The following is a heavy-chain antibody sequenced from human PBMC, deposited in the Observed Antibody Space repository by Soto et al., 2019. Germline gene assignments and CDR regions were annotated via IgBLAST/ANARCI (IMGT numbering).Heavy chain of an antibody. D-gene: IGHD6-19*01. V-gene: IGHV3-23*01. CDR1: GFTFSSYA. J-gene: IGHJ1*01. CDR2: IIGIVVST. CDR3: AKGVPGIAVAGTGYFQH. Sequence: GGSLRLSCAASGFTFSSYAMSWVRQAPGKGLEWVSAIIGIVVSTYYADSVKGRFTISRDISKNTLYLQMNSLRAEDTALFYCAKGVPGIAVAGTGYFQHWGQGTLVTVSS.